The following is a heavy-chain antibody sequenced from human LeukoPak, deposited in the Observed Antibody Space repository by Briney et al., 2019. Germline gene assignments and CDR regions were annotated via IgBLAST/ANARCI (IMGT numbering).Heavy chain of an antibody. J-gene: IGHJ4*02. CDR3: ARVGVDYYFDY. CDR1: GFTFSSYE. Sequence: GGSLRLSCAASGFTFSSYEMNWVRQAPGKGLEWVSYISSSGSTIYYADSVKGRFTISRDNAKNSLYLQMNSLRAEDTAVYYCARVGVDYYFDYWGQGTLVTGSS. V-gene: IGHV3-48*03. CDR2: ISSSGSTI.